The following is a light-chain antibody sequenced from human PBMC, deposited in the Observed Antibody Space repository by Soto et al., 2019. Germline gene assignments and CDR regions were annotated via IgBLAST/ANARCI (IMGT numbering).Light chain of an antibody. CDR3: SSYTSSGTL. CDR1: SSDVGSYNY. CDR2: GVS. J-gene: IGLJ1*01. V-gene: IGLV2-14*01. Sequence: QSVLTQPASVSGSPGQSITISCTGTSSDVGSYNYVSWYKQHPGKAPKLMIYGVSDRPSGISSRFSGSKSGNTASLTISGLQTEDEADYYCSSYTSSGTLFGTGTKVTVL.